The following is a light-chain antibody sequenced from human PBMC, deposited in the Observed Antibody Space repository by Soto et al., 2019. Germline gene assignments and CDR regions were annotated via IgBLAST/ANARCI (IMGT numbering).Light chain of an antibody. CDR3: QQINSYPLT. CDR2: AAS. V-gene: IGKV1-9*01. Sequence: IQLTQSPSSLSASVGDRVTITCRASQGLSSYLAWYQQKPGKAPKLLIYAASSLQSGVPSRFSGSGSGTDFTLTIISLQPEDFATYYCQQINSYPLTFGGGTKVEIK. J-gene: IGKJ4*01. CDR1: QGLSSY.